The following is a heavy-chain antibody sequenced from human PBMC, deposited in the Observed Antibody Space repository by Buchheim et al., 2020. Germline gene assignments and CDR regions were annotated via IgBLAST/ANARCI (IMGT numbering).Heavy chain of an antibody. Sequence: QVQLQESGPGLVKPSETLSLTCTVSGGSISSYYWSWIRQPAGKGLEWIGRIYTSGSTNYNPSLKSRVTMSVDTSKNQFSLKLGSVPAAGTAVYYCARGGYAHERGGTRPRSFDPWGQGTL. CDR1: GGSISSYY. J-gene: IGHJ5*02. V-gene: IGHV4-4*07. D-gene: IGHD3-16*01. CDR2: IYTSGST. CDR3: ARGGYAHERGGTRPRSFDP.